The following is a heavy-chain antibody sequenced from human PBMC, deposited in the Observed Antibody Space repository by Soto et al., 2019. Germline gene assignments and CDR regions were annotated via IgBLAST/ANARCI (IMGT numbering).Heavy chain of an antibody. CDR1: GGPISSGGYS. J-gene: IGHJ4*02. V-gene: IGHV4-30-2*01. CDR2: MYHSGST. CDR3: ARDKITGLFDY. Sequence: LSLTCAVSGGPISSGGYSWSWIQQPPGKGLEWIGYMYHSGSTYYNPSLKSRVTISVDTSKNQFSLKLSSVTAADTAVYYCARDKITGLFDYWGQGTLVTVSS. D-gene: IGHD2-8*02.